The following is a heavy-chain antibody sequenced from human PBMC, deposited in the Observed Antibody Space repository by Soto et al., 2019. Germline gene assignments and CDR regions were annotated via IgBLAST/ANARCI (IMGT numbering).Heavy chain of an antibody. CDR2: ISWNSGSI. J-gene: IGHJ3*02. Sequence: GGSLRLSCAASGFTFSSYAMSWVRQAPGKGLEWVSGISWNSGSIGYADSVKGRFTISRDNAKNSLYLQMNSLRAEDTALYYCAKDVLNCSSTSCYPSSAFDIWGQGTMVTVSS. CDR3: AKDVLNCSSTSCYPSSAFDI. V-gene: IGHV3-9*01. CDR1: GFTFSSYA. D-gene: IGHD2-2*01.